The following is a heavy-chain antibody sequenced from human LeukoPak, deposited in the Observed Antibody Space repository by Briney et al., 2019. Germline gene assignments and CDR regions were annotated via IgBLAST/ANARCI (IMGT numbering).Heavy chain of an antibody. Sequence: GGSLRLSCAASGFTFSSYAMSWVRQAPGKGLEWVSTISGSGDTTYYADSVKGRFTISRDNSKNTLYLQMNSLRAEDTAVYYCAEVPEGGYDLYYFDYWGQGALVTVSS. CDR2: ISGSGDTT. CDR3: AEVPEGGYDLYYFDY. V-gene: IGHV3-23*01. D-gene: IGHD5-12*01. CDR1: GFTFSSYA. J-gene: IGHJ4*02.